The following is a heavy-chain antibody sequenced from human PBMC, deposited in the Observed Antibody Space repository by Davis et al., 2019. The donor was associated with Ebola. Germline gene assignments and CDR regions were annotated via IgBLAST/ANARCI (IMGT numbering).Heavy chain of an antibody. CDR2: ILYSCTT. V-gene: IGHV4-30-4*07. CDR1: GGSMSIGGYS. D-gene: IGHD6-6*01. Sequence: SETLSLTCAVSGGSMSIGGYSWSWIRQSPGKGLEWFGFILYSCTTYYNPSLKSRVTISVDTSKNQFSLKLSSVTAADTAVYYCARGKRSLAARPMYYFDYWGQGTLVTVSS. CDR3: ARGKRSLAARPMYYFDY. J-gene: IGHJ4*02.